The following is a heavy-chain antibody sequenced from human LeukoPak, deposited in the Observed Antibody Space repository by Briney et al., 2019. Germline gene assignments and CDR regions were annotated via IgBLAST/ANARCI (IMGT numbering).Heavy chain of an antibody. CDR1: GYTFTSYG. D-gene: IGHD3-22*01. Sequence: ASVNVSFKASGYTFTSYGISWVRQAPGQGLEWMGWISAYNGNTNYAQKLQGRVTMTTDTSTSTAYMELRSLRSDDTAVYYCARDQNYDSSGYTHWGQGTLVTVSS. J-gene: IGHJ4*02. CDR2: ISAYNGNT. CDR3: ARDQNYDSSGYTH. V-gene: IGHV1-18*01.